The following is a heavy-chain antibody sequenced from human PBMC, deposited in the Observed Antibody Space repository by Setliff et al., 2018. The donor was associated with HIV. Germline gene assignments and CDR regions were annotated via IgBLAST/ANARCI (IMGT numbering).Heavy chain of an antibody. D-gene: IGHD3-3*01. CDR2: IKQDGSEK. J-gene: IGHJ6*02. CDR1: GFTFSSYW. Sequence: PGGSLRLSCAASGFTFSSYWTSWVRQAPGKGLEWVANIKQDGSEKYYVDSVKGRFTISRDNAKNSLYLQMNNLRGEDTAVYYCAKVSTIFGQLKYYYGMDVWGQGTTVTVSS. V-gene: IGHV3-7*01. CDR3: AKVSTIFGQLKYYYGMDV.